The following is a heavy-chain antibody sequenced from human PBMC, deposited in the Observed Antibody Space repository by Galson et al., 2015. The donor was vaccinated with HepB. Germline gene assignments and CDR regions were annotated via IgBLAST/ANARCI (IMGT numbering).Heavy chain of an antibody. D-gene: IGHD3-9*01. J-gene: IGHJ6*03. CDR3: ARSPNFYVIVTGRGDYMDV. CDR2: ISSYSSYI. CDR1: GFTFNSYS. V-gene: IGHV3-21*01. Sequence: SLRLSCAASGFTFNSYSMNWVRQAPGKGLEWVSSISSYSSYIYYADSVNGRFTISRDRAKNSLYLQMNGLRAEDTAVYYCARSPNFYVIVTGRGDYMDVWGKGTTVTVSS.